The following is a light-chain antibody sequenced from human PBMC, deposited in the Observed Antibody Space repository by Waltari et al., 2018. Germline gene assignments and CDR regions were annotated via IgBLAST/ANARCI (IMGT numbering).Light chain of an antibody. J-gene: IGKJ4*01. Sequence: DIQMTQSPSTLSASVGDRVIFSCRASQSISKWLAWYQQKPGKAPKLLIYKSSTLESGVPARFSGSGSGTEFTLTISSLQPEDFATYYCQQYNSYSLLSFGGGTKVEIK. CDR1: QSISKW. V-gene: IGKV1-5*03. CDR2: KSS. CDR3: QQYNSYSLLS.